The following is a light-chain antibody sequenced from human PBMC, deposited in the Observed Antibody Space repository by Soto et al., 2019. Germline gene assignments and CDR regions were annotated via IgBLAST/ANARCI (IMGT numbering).Light chain of an antibody. CDR2: AAS. J-gene: IGKJ4*01. CDR1: HSIGSY. V-gene: IGKV3-11*01. CDR3: QQRNTRPLT. Sequence: EIVLTQSPATLSLSPGEGAALSCRASHSIGSYLAWYQQKSGQAPRLLIYAASNRATGIPAKFSGSGFGTAFTLTISSLALEDFVVDYCQQRNTRPLTFGGLTKVEIK.